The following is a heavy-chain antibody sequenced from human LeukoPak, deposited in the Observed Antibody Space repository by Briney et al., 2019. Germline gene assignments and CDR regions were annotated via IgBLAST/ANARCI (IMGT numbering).Heavy chain of an antibody. CDR1: GFTFSSYS. J-gene: IGHJ6*04. CDR2: ISSSSSYI. V-gene: IGHV3-21*01. CDR3: ASPVIVTKRTYYYGMDG. D-gene: IGHD2-15*01. Sequence: GGSLRLSCAASGFTFSSYSINWVRQAPGEGLEWVSSISSSSSYIYYADSVKGRFTISRDNAKNSLYLEMNRLRGEDTAVYYCASPVIVTKRTYYYGMDGWGKGTTVTVSS.